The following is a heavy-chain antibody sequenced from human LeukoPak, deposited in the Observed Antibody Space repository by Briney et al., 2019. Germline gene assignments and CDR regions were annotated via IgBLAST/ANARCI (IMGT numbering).Heavy chain of an antibody. CDR2: IYYSGST. D-gene: IGHD6-19*01. CDR3: ARAVSGRFDY. J-gene: IGHJ4*02. CDR1: GGSISSYY. Sequence: SETLSLTCTVSGGSISSYYWSWIRQPPGKGLEWTGYIYYSGSTNYNPSLNSRVTISVDTSKNQFSLRLSSVTAADTAIYYCARAVSGRFDYWGQGTLVTVSS. V-gene: IGHV4-59*08.